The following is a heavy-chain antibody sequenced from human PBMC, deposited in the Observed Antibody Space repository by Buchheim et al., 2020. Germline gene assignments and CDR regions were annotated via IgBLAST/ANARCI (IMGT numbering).Heavy chain of an antibody. V-gene: IGHV3-30*18. D-gene: IGHD3-16*01. Sequence: QVQLVESGGGVVQPGRSRRLSCVVSGFTFRTYGMYWVRQAPGKGLEWLAVISYDGNNIYYADSVKGRFTISRHNSKNTLYLQIHSLRADDTAVYYCAKDWANSGMDVWGQGTT. CDR3: AKDWANSGMDV. CDR1: GFTFRTYG. CDR2: ISYDGNNI. J-gene: IGHJ6*02.